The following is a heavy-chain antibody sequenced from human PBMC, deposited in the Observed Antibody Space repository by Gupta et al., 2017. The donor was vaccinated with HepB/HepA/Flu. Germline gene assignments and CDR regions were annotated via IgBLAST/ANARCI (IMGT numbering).Heavy chain of an antibody. D-gene: IGHD3-9*01. CDR2: IIPIFGTA. V-gene: IGHV1-69*06. CDR3: TAGALRYFDRLYYFDY. J-gene: IGHJ4*02. Sequence: QVQLVQSGAEVKKPGSSVKVSCKASGGTFSSYAISWLRQAPVQGLEGMGGIIPIFGTANYAQNFQSRVTITAEKSTSTAYMELSSLRSEDTAVYYCTAGALRYFDRLYYFDYWGQGPLVTVSS. CDR1: GGTFSSYA.